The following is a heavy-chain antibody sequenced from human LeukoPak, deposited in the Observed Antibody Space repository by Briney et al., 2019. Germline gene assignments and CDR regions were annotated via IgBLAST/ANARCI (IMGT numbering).Heavy chain of an antibody. CDR2: IKQDGSDK. CDR1: GFTFSDYW. Sequence: GESLRLSCVASGFTFSDYWMTWVRQAPGKGLEWVANIKQDGSDKKYVDSVKGRFTISRDNAKNSLYLQMDSLRDEDTAVYYCARGGGDYWGQGTLVTVTS. V-gene: IGHV3-7*01. CDR3: ARGGGDY. J-gene: IGHJ4*02. D-gene: IGHD1-26*01.